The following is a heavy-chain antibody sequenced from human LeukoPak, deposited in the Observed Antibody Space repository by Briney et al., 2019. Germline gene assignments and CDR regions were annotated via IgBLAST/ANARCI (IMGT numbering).Heavy chain of an antibody. V-gene: IGHV4-4*07. D-gene: IGHD2-21*02. CDR2: ISTSGST. CDR1: GGSISSYY. CDR3: AKAQCGGDCYGAFDI. Sequence: SETLSLTCTVSGGSISSYYWSWIRQPAGKGLESIGHISTSGSTNYNPSLKSRVTMSVDTSKNQFSLKLNSVTAADTAVYYCAKAQCGGDCYGAFDIWGQGTRVTVSS. J-gene: IGHJ3*02.